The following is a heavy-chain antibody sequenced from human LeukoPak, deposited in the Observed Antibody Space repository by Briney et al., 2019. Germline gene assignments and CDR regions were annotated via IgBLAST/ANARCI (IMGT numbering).Heavy chain of an antibody. CDR2: ISSSSSYI. V-gene: IGHV3-21*01. J-gene: IGHJ3*02. Sequence: AGGSLRLSCAASGFTFSSYSMNWVRQAPGKGLEWVSSISSSSSYIYYADSVKGRFTTSRDNAKNSLYLQMNSLRAEDTAVYYCARDTAMATGAFDIWGQGTMVIVSS. D-gene: IGHD5-18*01. CDR3: ARDTAMATGAFDI. CDR1: GFTFSSYS.